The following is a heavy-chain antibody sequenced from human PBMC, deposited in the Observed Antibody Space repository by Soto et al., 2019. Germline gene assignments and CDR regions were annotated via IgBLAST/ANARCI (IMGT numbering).Heavy chain of an antibody. D-gene: IGHD3-22*01. J-gene: IGHJ5*02. Sequence: SETLSLTCTVSGGSISSYYWSWIRQPPGKGLEWIGYIYYSGSTNYNPSLKSRVTISVDTSKNQFSLKLSSVTAADTAVYYCARVPYYYDSSGYISGWFDPWGQGTLVTVS. CDR1: GGSISSYY. CDR3: ARVPYYYDSSGYISGWFDP. V-gene: IGHV4-59*01. CDR2: IYYSGST.